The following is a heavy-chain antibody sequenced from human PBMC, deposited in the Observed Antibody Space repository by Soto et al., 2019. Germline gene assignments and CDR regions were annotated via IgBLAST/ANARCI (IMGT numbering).Heavy chain of an antibody. V-gene: IGHV1-3*01. Sequence: ASVKVSCKASGYAFTSYAMHWVRQAPGQGLEWMGWINAGNGNTKYSQKFQGRVTINPDTSKNQFSLQLNSVTPEDTAVYYCARAGYSYGLGSYDAFDIWRQGTMVTVSS. CDR2: INAGNGNT. J-gene: IGHJ3*02. CDR1: GYAFTSYA. CDR3: ARAGYSYGLGSYDAFDI. D-gene: IGHD5-18*01.